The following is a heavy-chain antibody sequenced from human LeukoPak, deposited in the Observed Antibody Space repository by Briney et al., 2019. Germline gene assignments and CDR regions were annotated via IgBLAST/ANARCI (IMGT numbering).Heavy chain of an antibody. V-gene: IGHV1-8*01. D-gene: IGHD6-13*01. CDR3: ARGWYGQLTFDP. J-gene: IGHJ5*02. CDR1: GYTFTSYD. Sequence: VASVTVSCKASGYTFTSYDINWVRQATGQGLEWMGWMNPNSGNTGYAQKFQGRVTMTRNTSISTAYMELSSLRSEDTAVYYCARGWYGQLTFDPWGQGTLVTVSS. CDR2: MNPNSGNT.